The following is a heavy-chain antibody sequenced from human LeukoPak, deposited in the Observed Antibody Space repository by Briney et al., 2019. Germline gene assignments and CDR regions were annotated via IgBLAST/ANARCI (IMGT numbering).Heavy chain of an antibody. V-gene: IGHV3-15*01. CDR3: TTDKKPGAMVRGVIDY. Sequence: PGGSLRLPCAASGFTFSNAWMSWVRQAPGKGLEWVGRIKSKTDGWTTDYAAPVKGRFTISRDDSKNTLYLQMNSLKTEDTAVYYCTTDKKPGAMVRGVIDYWGQGTLVTVSS. CDR2: IKSKTDGWTT. J-gene: IGHJ4*02. D-gene: IGHD3-10*01. CDR1: GFTFSNAW.